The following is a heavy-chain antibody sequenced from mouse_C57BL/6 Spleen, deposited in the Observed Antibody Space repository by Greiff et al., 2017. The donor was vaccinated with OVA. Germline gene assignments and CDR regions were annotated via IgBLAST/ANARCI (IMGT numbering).Heavy chain of an antibody. CDR1: GYTFTSYG. Sequence: QVQLKESGAELARPGASVKLSCKASGYTFTSYGISWVKQRTGQGLEWIGEIYPRSGNTYYNEKFKGKATLTADKSSSTAYMELRSLTSEDSAVYFCARGLNFDYWGQGTTLTVSS. V-gene: IGHV1-81*01. CDR2: IYPRSGNT. CDR3: ARGLNFDY. J-gene: IGHJ2*01.